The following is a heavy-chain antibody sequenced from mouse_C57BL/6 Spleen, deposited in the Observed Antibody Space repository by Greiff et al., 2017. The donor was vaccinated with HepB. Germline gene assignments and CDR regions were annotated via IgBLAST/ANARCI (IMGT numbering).Heavy chain of an antibody. J-gene: IGHJ1*03. V-gene: IGHV1-64*01. CDR2: IHPNSGST. CDR1: GYTFTSYW. Sequence: QVQLQQSGAELVKPGASVKLSCKASGYTFTSYWMHWVKQRPGQGLEWIGMIHPNSGSTNYNEKFKSKATLTVDKSSSTAYMQLSSLTSEDSAVYYCARSGVHGRWYFDVWGTGTTVTVSS. CDR3: ARSGVHGRWYFDV. D-gene: IGHD1-1*01.